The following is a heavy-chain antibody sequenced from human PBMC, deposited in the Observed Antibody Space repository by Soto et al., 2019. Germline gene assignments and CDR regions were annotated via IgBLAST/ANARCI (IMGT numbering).Heavy chain of an antibody. D-gene: IGHD3-10*01. V-gene: IGHV3-21*06. J-gene: IGHJ4*02. CDR3: AKTGGSVSTLYYFAY. Sequence: GGSLRLSGAASGFTFAVYSTGWVRQAPGEGLEWVSSISMRRGDIAYADSVKGRFTISRDNAKNSVYLQMDSLRAEDTAVYYCAKTGGSVSTLYYFAYWVKGT. CDR2: ISMRRGDI. CDR1: GFTFAVYS.